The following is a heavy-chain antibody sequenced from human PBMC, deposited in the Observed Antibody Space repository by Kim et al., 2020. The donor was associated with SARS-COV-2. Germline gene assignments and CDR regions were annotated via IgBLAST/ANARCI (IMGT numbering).Heavy chain of an antibody. J-gene: IGHJ3*02. CDR2: MNPNTGNI. V-gene: IGHV1-8*01. CDR1: GYIFTSYT. CDR3: ARRSTLDAGAEGAFDI. D-gene: IGHD1-26*01. Sequence: ASVKVACKASGYIFTSYTLHWMRQAPGQGLEWMGWMNPNTGNIRYPQKFQGRLAMTSDPSISPAYMELTSLTSEDAAVHSCARRSTLDAGAEGAFDILGQ.